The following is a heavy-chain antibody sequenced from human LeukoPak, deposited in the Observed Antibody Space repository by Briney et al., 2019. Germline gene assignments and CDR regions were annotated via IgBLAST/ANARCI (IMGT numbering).Heavy chain of an antibody. V-gene: IGHV3-48*02. D-gene: IGHD3-10*01. J-gene: IGHJ3*02. Sequence: GGSLRLSCAASGFTFSSYNMNWVRQAPGKGLEWVSYISGSGRTIDYADSVRGRFTISRDNAKDSLYLQMNSLRDEDTAVYYCARDRAWASDIWGQGTMVTVSS. CDR1: GFTFSSYN. CDR3: ARDRAWASDI. CDR2: ISGSGRTI.